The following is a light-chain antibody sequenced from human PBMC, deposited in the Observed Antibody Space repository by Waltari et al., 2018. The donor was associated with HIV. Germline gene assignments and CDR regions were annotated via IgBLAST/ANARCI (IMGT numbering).Light chain of an antibody. V-gene: IGKV3-15*01. CDR2: DAS. Sequence: EKVMTQSPATLSVSPGERATFNCRASQSVNNNLAWYQQKPGQAPRLLIYDASTRATNIPARFSGSGSGTDFTLTISSLQSEDFAVYFCQQYANWPFTFGQGTRLEIK. CDR1: QSVNNN. CDR3: QQYANWPFT. J-gene: IGKJ5*01.